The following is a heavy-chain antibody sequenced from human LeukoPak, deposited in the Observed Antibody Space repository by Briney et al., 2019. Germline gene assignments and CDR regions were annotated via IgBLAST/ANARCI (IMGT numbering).Heavy chain of an antibody. J-gene: IGHJ4*02. CDR2: FDPEDGET. D-gene: IGHD1-26*01. V-gene: IGHV1-24*01. CDR1: GYTLTELS. Sequence: ASVKVSCKVSGYTLTELSMHWVRQAPGKGLEWMGGFDPEDGETIYAQKFQGRVTMTEDTSTDTAYMELSSLRSEDTAVYYCATVGGSPDEDPFDYWGQGNLVTVSS. CDR3: ATVGGSPDEDPFDY.